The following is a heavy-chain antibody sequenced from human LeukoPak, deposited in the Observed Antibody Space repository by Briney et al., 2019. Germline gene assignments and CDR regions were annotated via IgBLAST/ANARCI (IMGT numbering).Heavy chain of an antibody. V-gene: IGHV3-74*01. J-gene: IGHJ4*02. Sequence: GGSERLSCAASGFSFSSYWMHWVRQAPGKGLVWVSRINTDGYITTYADPVKGRFTITRDDAKSTLYLQMNSLRAEDTAVYYCARARPASFEDWGQGTL. CDR3: ARARPASFED. CDR2: INTDGYIT. CDR1: GFSFSSYW.